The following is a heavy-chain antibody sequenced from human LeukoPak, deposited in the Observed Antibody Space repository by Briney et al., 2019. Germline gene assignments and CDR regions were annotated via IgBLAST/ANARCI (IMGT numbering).Heavy chain of an antibody. V-gene: IGHV4-59*01. J-gene: IGHJ4*02. CDR3: ARVIAAAGTLYFDY. CDR1: GGSISSYY. CDR2: IYYSGST. D-gene: IGHD6-13*01. Sequence: SETLSLTCTVSGGSISSYYWSWIRQPPGKGLEWIGYIYYSGSTNYNSSLKSRVTISVDTSKNQFSLKLSSVTAADTAVYYCARVIAAAGTLYFDYWGQGTLVTVSS.